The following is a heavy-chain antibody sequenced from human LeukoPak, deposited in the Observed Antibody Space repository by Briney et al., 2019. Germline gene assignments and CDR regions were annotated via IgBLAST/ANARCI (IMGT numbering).Heavy chain of an antibody. CDR3: ARAGSGYSGYGYY. D-gene: IGHD5-12*01. V-gene: IGHV1-2*02. Sequence: ASVTVSCTASGYTFTGYYMHWVRQAPGQGGEWMGWINPNSGGTNYAQKFQGRVTMTRDTSISTAYMELSRLRSDDTAVYYCARAGSGYSGYGYYWGQGTLVTVSS. CDR2: INPNSGGT. J-gene: IGHJ4*02. CDR1: GYTFTGYY.